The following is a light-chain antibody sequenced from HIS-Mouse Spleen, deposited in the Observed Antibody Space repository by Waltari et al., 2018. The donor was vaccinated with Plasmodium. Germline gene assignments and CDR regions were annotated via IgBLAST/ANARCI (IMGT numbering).Light chain of an antibody. Sequence: QSVLTQPPSASGTPGQRVTLPCSGSSSNIGSNYVYWYQQSPGTAPKLLIYRNNQRPSGVPDRFSGSKSGTSAALAISGLRSEDEADYYCAAWDDSLSGRVFGGGTKLTVL. V-gene: IGLV1-47*01. CDR3: AAWDDSLSGRV. CDR2: RNN. CDR1: SSNIGSNY. J-gene: IGLJ3*02.